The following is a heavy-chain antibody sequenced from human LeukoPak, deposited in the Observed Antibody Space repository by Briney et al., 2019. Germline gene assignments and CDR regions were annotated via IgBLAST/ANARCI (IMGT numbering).Heavy chain of an antibody. Sequence: GGSLRLACAASGFTFSRYAMKWVRQAPGKGLEWVSCIGSSGSYTYYADSVKGRFTISRDNAKDSLYLQMDSLRAEDGAVYYCAREDYSSGNPTIDTWGQGTLVTVSS. CDR2: IGSSGSYT. CDR3: AREDYSSGNPTIDT. J-gene: IGHJ5*02. D-gene: IGHD3-10*01. V-gene: IGHV3-21*01. CDR1: GFTFSRYA.